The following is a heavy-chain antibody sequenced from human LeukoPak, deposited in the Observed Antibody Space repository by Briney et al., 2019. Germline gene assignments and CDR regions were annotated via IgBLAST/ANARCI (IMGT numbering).Heavy chain of an antibody. J-gene: IGHJ4*02. CDR1: GFTFSSYG. V-gene: IGHV3-33*01. Sequence: GGSLRLSCAASGFTFSSYGMHWVRQAPGKGLEWVAVIWYDGSNKYYADSVKGRFTISRDNSKNILYLQINNLRAEDSAVCYCARVAKDCGGDCFSDYWGQGTLVTVSS. CDR3: ARVAKDCGGDCFSDY. CDR2: IWYDGSNK. D-gene: IGHD2-21*02.